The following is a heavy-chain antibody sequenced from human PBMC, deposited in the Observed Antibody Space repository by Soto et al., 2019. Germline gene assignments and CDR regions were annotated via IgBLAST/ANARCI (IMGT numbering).Heavy chain of an antibody. V-gene: IGHV5-51*01. CDR3: ARDGFYGMDV. J-gene: IGHJ6*02. Sequence: PVESLKISCQGSGFSFITYWIAWVRHMPGKGLEWMAMIYPADSQTRYSPSFQGRVTMTRDTSTSTAYMELSSLRSEDTAVYYCARDGFYGMDVWGQGNTVTVSS. D-gene: IGHD5-12*01. CDR1: GFSFITYW. CDR2: IYPADSQT.